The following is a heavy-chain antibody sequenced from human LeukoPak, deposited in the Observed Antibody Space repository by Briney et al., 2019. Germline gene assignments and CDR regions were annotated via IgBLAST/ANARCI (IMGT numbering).Heavy chain of an antibody. CDR1: GITLSNYG. V-gene: IGHV3-23*01. Sequence: PGGSLRLSCVVSGITLSNYGMSWVRQAPGKGLEWVAGMSGGGGSTNYADSVKGRFTISRDNPKNTLYLQMNSLRAEDTAVYFCAKRGVVIRVILVGFHKEAYYFNSWGQGALVTVSS. J-gene: IGHJ4*02. CDR2: MSGGGGST. D-gene: IGHD3-22*01. CDR3: AKRGVVIRVILVGFHKEAYYFNS.